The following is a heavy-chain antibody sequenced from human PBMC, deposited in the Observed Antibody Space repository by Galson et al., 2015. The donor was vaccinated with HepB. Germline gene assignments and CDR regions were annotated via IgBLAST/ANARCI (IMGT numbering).Heavy chain of an antibody. CDR1: GYTFNTYA. D-gene: IGHD6-19*01. CDR2: INTNTGNP. J-gene: IGHJ4*02. Sequence: SVKVSCKASGYTFNTYARNWVRQAPGQGLEWMGWINTNTGNPTYAQGFTGRFVFSLDTSVSTAYLEISSLKPEDTAIYYCGRGGWYSDYWGQGTLVTVSS. CDR3: GRGGWYSDY. V-gene: IGHV7-4-1*02.